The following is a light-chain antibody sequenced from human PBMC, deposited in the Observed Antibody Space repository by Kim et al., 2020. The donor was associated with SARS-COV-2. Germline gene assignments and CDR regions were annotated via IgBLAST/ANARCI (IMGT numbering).Light chain of an antibody. J-gene: IGLJ3*02. V-gene: IGLV1-51*01. Sequence: GQMVTIYCSGSSSNIGKNYVSWYQQLPGTAPKLLIYDNNKRPSGIPDRFSGSKSGTSATLGITGLQSGDEADYYCGTWDSRLSAWVFGGGTQLTVL. CDR2: DNN. CDR1: SSNIGKNY. CDR3: GTWDSRLSAWV.